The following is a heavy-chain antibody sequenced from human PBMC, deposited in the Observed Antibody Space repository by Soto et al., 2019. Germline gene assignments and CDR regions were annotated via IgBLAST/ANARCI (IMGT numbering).Heavy chain of an antibody. V-gene: IGHV4-38-2*01. CDR2: IFHGGNT. CDR1: GFFISSGNY. D-gene: IGHD2-15*01. Sequence: SETLTLTCAVSGFFISSGNYWGWIRKPPGKGLEWIGSIFHGGNTYYNPSLKSRVTISVDMSKNQFSLKLNSVTAADTAVYYCARARWYDAFDVWGQGTVVTVSS. CDR3: ARARWYDAFDV. J-gene: IGHJ3*01.